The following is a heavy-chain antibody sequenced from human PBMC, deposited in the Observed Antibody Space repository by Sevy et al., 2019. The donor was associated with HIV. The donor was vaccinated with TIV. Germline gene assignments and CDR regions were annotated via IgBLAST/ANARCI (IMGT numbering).Heavy chain of an antibody. V-gene: IGHV1-8*01. J-gene: IGHJ4*02. CDR3: CSYGYEGASHFDY. D-gene: IGHD5-18*01. Sequence: ASVKVSCKASGYTFTSYDINWVRQATGQGLEWMGWMNPNSGNTGYAQKFQGRVTMTRNTSISTAYMELSSLRSEDTAVYYCCSYGYEGASHFDYWGQGTLVTVSS. CDR2: MNPNSGNT. CDR1: GYTFTSYD.